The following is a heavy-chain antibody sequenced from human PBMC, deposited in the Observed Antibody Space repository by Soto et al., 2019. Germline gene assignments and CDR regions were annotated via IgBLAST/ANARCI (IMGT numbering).Heavy chain of an antibody. CDR1: GYPFNNRW. Sequence: PGESLKISCKASGYPFNNRWITWVRQVPGKGLEWVGRIDPSDSSTTYSPSFQGHVTISSDESINTAYLQWRSLKASGTAIYCCARPEVGRVGYIDYSYGMDVWGQGTSVTVSS. CDR2: IDPSDSST. J-gene: IGHJ6*02. D-gene: IGHD1-26*01. V-gene: IGHV5-10-1*01. CDR3: ARPEVGRVGYIDYSYGMDV.